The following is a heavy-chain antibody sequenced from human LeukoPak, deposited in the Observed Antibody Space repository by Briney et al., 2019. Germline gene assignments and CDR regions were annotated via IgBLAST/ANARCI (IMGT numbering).Heavy chain of an antibody. CDR3: ARGGSGNYYRVGGDNWFDP. CDR2: VGST. D-gene: IGHD3-10*01. V-gene: IGHV4-61*02. CDR1: GGSLSSGNYY. Sequence: PSETLSLTCTVSGGSLSSGNYYWSWIRQPAGKGLEWIGRVGSTNNNPSLKSRVTISVDTSKNQFSLKLSSVTAADTAVYYCARGGSGNYYRVGGDNWFDPWGQGTLVTVSS. J-gene: IGHJ5*02.